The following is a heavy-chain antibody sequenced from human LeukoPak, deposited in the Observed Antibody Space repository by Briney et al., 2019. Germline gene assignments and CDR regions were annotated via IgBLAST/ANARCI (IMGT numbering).Heavy chain of an antibody. CDR3: ARDLYSSGPWGY. D-gene: IGHD6-19*01. J-gene: IGHJ4*02. V-gene: IGHV1-2*02. Sequence: ASVKVSCKASGYTFTGYYMHWVRQAPGQGLEWMGWINPNSGGTNYAQKLQGRVTMTTDTSTSTAYMELRSLRSDDTAVYYCARDLYSSGPWGYWGQGTLVTVSS. CDR2: INPNSGGT. CDR1: GYTFTGYY.